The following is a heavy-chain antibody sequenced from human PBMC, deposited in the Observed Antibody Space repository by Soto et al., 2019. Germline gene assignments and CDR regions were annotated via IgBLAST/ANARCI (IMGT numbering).Heavy chain of an antibody. CDR2: INPSGGST. D-gene: IGHD2-2*01. CDR3: ARVGLGGYCSSTSCYVDAFDI. V-gene: IGHV1-46*03. Sequence: GASVKVSCKASGYTFTSYYMHWVRQAPGQGLEWMGIINPSGGSTSYAQKFQGRVTMTRDTSTSTVYMELSNLRSEDTAVYYCARVGLGGYCSSTSCYVDAFDIWGQGTMVTVSS. CDR1: GYTFTSYY. J-gene: IGHJ3*02.